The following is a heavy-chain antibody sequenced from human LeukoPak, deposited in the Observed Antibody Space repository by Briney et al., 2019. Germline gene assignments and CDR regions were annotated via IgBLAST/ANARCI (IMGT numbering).Heavy chain of an antibody. CDR2: IKQDGREK. D-gene: IGHD5-18*01. CDR1: GFTFSNYW. V-gene: IGHV3-7*01. CDR3: ARRTDMVTVYYYYYRDV. J-gene: IGHJ6*03. Sequence: GGSLRLSCAGSGFTFSNYWMSWVRQAPGRGLEWVANIKQDGREKNHVDSVKGRFTISRDNAKNSLYLQMNSLRADDTAVYYCARRTDMVTVYYYYYRDVWGKGTTVTVSS.